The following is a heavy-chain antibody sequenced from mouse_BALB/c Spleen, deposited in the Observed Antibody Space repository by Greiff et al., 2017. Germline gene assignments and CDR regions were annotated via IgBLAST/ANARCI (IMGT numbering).Heavy chain of an antibody. CDR1: GYTFTSYW. V-gene: IGHV1-7*01. J-gene: IGHJ3*01. CDR2: INPSTGYT. Sequence: QVQLQQSGAELAKPGASVKMSCKASGYTFTSYWMHWVKQRPGQGLEWIGYINPSTGYTEYNQKFKDKATLTADKSSSTAYMQLSSLTSEDSAVYYCASSYDWFAYWGQGTLVTVSA. CDR3: ASSYDWFAY. D-gene: IGHD2-12*01.